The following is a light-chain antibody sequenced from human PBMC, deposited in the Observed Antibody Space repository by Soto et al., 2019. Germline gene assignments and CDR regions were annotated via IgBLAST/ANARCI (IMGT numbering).Light chain of an antibody. V-gene: IGLV1-44*01. CDR3: AAWDDSLNGPV. J-gene: IGLJ2*01. CDR1: SSNIGDNT. CDR2: RNS. Sequence: QSVLTQPPSASGTPGQRVTISCSGTSSNIGDNTVDWYQQVPGMAPELLIYRNSQRPSGVPDRFSGSKSGTSASLAISGLQSEDEADYYCAAWDDSLNGPVFGGGTQLTVL.